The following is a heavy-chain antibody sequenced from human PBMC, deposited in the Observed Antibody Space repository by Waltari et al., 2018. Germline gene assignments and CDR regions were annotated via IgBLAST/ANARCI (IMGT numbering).Heavy chain of an antibody. J-gene: IGHJ6*02. D-gene: IGHD3-9*01. CDR3: ARDEARYYDIMTGGGYYGLDV. CDR1: GGSISSGSVY. Sequence: QVQLQESGPGLVRPSQTLSLTCTVSGGSISSGSVYWTWIRQPAGKGLEWVGHIFARGSTKYNPSLKSRSSCSLDTSENQFPLGLSSVTAADTAGYYCARDEARYYDIMTGGGYYGLDVWGQGTTVTVSS. CDR2: IFARGST. V-gene: IGHV4-61*02.